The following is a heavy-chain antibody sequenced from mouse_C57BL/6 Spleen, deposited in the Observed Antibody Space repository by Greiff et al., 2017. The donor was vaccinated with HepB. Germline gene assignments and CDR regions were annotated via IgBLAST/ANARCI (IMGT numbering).Heavy chain of an antibody. CDR2: ISIGSSTI. CDR3: AREAYYYGSSPFAY. V-gene: IGHV5-17*01. CDR1: GFTFSDYG. Sequence: EVKLMESGGGLVKPGGSLKLSCAASGFTFSDYGMHWVRQAPEKGLEWVAYISIGSSTIYYADTVKGRVTISRDNAKNTLFLQMTSLRSEDTAMYYCAREAYYYGSSPFAYWGQGTLVTVSA. D-gene: IGHD1-1*01. J-gene: IGHJ3*01.